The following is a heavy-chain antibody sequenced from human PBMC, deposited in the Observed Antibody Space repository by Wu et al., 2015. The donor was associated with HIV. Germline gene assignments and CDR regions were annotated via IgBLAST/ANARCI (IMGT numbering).Heavy chain of an antibody. CDR1: QYTFINYD. CDR2: IIPLFGTA. V-gene: IGHV1-69*01. J-gene: IGHJ6*03. Sequence: QVQLVQSGAEVTEPGASVMVSCKASQYTFINYDVHWVRQAAGQGLEWMGGIIPLFGTANYAQKFQDRVTITADESTSTAYMELSSLRSEDTAVYYCARVEIRGGYYYYMDVWGKGTTVSVSS. D-gene: IGHD3-10*01. CDR3: ARVEIRGGYYYYMDV.